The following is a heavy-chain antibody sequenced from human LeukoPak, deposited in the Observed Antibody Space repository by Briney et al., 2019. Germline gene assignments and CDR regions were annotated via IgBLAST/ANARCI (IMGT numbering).Heavy chain of an antibody. Sequence: SETLSLXCTVSGGSISGSYWSWIRQPPGEELEWIAYMYNSGSTNYNPSLKSRVTISIDTSKNQFSLKLSSLTAADTAIYYCARGIESYGDYGYWGQGILVTVSS. CDR3: ARGIESYGDYGY. CDR1: GGSISGSY. D-gene: IGHD4-17*01. V-gene: IGHV4-59*01. CDR2: MYNSGST. J-gene: IGHJ4*02.